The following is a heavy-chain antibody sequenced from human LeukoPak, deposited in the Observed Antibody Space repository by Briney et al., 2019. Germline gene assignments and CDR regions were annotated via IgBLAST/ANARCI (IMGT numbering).Heavy chain of an antibody. CDR2: IIPILGIA. V-gene: IGHV1-69*04. J-gene: IGHJ3*02. Sequence: SVKVSCTASGGTFSSYAISWVRQAPGQGLEWMGRIIPILGIANYAQKFQGRVTITADKPTSTAYMELSSLRSEDTAVYYCARDLVVLGGDIWGQGTMVTVSS. D-gene: IGHD2-2*01. CDR1: GGTFSSYA. CDR3: ARDLVVLGGDI.